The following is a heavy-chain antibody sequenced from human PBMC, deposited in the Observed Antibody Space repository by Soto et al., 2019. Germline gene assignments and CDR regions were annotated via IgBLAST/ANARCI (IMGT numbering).Heavy chain of an antibody. D-gene: IGHD3-10*01. CDR2: INAGNGNT. CDR3: AREGRGYYGSGSSDY. J-gene: IGHJ4*02. Sequence: ASVKVSCKASGYTFTSYAMHWVRQAPGQRLEWMGWINAGNGNTKYSQKFQGRVTITRDTSASTAYMELSSLRSEDTAVYYCAREGRGYYGSGSSDYWGKGTLVTVPS. V-gene: IGHV1-3*01. CDR1: GYTFTSYA.